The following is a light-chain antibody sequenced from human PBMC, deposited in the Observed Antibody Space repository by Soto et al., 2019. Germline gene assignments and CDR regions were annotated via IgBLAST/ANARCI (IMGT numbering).Light chain of an antibody. J-gene: IGLJ1*01. Sequence: QSVLTQPASVSGSPGQSITISCTGTSSDVANYNYVSWYQQHPGKAPKLMIFEVSNRPSGVSNRFSGSKSGSTASLTISGLQAEDEADYYCSSQRVFGAGTRSPS. CDR1: SSDVANYNY. CDR2: EVS. CDR3: SSQRV. V-gene: IGLV2-14*01.